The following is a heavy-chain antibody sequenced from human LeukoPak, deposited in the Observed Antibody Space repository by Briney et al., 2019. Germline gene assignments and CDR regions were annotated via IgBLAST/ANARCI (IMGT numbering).Heavy chain of an antibody. D-gene: IGHD3-16*01. Sequence: PSETLSLTCTVSGGSISSYYWSWIRQPPGKGLEWIGYIHYSGSTNYNPSLKSRVTISVDTSKNQFSLKLSSVTAADTAVYYCARDSSLGDAFDIWGQGTMVTVSS. J-gene: IGHJ3*02. CDR3: ARDSSLGDAFDI. CDR2: IHYSGST. CDR1: GGSISSYY. V-gene: IGHV4-59*01.